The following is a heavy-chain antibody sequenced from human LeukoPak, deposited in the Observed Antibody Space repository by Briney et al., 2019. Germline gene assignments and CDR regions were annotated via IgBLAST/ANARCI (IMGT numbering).Heavy chain of an antibody. CDR1: GFTFSDYY. Sequence: PGGSLRLSCGASGFTFSDYYMSWIRQAPGKGLEWVSYISSSGSTIYYADSVKGRFTISRDNAKNSLYLQVNSLRAEDTAVYYCARDSIPVSGSFDYWGQGTLVTVSS. V-gene: IGHV3-11*04. D-gene: IGHD6-25*01. J-gene: IGHJ4*02. CDR3: ARDSIPVSGSFDY. CDR2: ISSSGSTI.